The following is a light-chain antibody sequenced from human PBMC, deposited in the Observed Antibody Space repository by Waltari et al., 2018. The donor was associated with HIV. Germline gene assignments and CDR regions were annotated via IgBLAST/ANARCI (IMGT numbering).Light chain of an antibody. V-gene: IGLV2-14*01. CDR1: DSDFGFYNF. Sequence: SGLTQPASVSGFPGQSITISCTAADSDFGFYNFVSWYHQHPGKVPKVILSKVDSRASGVSDRFSGSKSGNTASLTISGLRTEDEGVYFCASYTANDTVMFAGGTTVTVL. CDR2: KVD. CDR3: ASYTANDTVM. J-gene: IGLJ3*02.